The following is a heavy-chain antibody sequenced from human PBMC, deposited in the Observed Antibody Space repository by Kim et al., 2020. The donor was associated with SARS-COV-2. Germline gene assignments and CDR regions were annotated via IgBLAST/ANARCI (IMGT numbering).Heavy chain of an antibody. Sequence: GGSLRLSCAASGFTFTSYSTSWVRQALGKGLEWVSSVSGGSGDTYYADSVKGRFTISRDKSKNTLYLQMDSLRVEDTAIYYCAKFGAGSRYGLDVWGQGTTVTVSS. CDR3: AKFGAGSRYGLDV. V-gene: IGHV3-23*01. J-gene: IGHJ6*02. CDR1: GFTFTSYS. D-gene: IGHD2-15*01. CDR2: VSGGSGDT.